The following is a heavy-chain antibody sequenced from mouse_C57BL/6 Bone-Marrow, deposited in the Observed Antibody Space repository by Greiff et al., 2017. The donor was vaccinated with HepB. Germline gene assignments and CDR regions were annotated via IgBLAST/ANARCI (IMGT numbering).Heavy chain of an antibody. CDR2: ISNLAYSI. V-gene: IGHV5-15*01. CDR1: GFTFSDYG. D-gene: IGHD1-1*01. CDR3: ARLGCSSPYYYAMDY. Sequence: EVKLQESGGGLVQPGGSLKLSCAASGFTFSDYGMAWVRQAPRKGPEWVAFISNLAYSIYYADTVTGRFTISSENAKNTLYLEMSSLRSEDTAMYYCARLGCSSPYYYAMDYWGQGTSVTVSS. J-gene: IGHJ4*01.